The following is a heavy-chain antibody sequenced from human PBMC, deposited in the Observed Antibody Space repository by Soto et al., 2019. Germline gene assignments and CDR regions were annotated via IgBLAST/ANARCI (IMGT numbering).Heavy chain of an antibody. D-gene: IGHD3-3*01. J-gene: IGHJ5*02. Sequence: SETLSLTCTVSGGSISSGGYYRSWIRQHPGKGLEWIGYIYYSGSTYYNPSLKSRATISVDTSKNQFSLKLSSVTAADTAVYYCARGYYDFWSGYPPVRFDPWGQGTLVTVSS. V-gene: IGHV4-31*03. CDR1: GGSISSGGYY. CDR3: ARGYYDFWSGYPPVRFDP. CDR2: IYYSGST.